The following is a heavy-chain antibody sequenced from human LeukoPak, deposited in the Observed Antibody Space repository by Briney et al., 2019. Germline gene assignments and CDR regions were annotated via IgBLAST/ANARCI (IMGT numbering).Heavy chain of an antibody. Sequence: GGSLRLSCAASGFTFKDYWMHWVRQAPGKGLVWVSRIKSDGSSTSYADSVKGRFTISRDNAKNTLYLQMNSLRAEDTAVYYCAKDEIKGAVAGLPILNPYYYYGMDVWGQGTTVTVSS. D-gene: IGHD6-19*01. J-gene: IGHJ6*02. CDR3: AKDEIKGAVAGLPILNPYYYYGMDV. CDR2: IKSDGSST. V-gene: IGHV3-74*01. CDR1: GFTFKDYW.